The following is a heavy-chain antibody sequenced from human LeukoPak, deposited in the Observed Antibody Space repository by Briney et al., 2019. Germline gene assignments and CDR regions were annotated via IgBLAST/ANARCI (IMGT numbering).Heavy chain of an antibody. Sequence: SETLSLTCSVSGGSISSNYWSWIRQPPGKGLEWIGYIYYSGSTNYNPSLKSRVTISVDTSKNRFSLKLSSVTAADTAVYYCARVFRYYDFWSGYYYYMDVWGKGTTVTVSS. CDR1: GGSISSNY. CDR3: ARVFRYYDFWSGYYYYMDV. V-gene: IGHV4-59*12. CDR2: IYYSGST. J-gene: IGHJ6*03. D-gene: IGHD3-3*01.